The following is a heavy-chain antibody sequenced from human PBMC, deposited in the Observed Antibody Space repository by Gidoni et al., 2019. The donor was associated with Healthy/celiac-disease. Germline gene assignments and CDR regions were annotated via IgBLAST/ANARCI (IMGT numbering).Heavy chain of an antibody. CDR1: GGSFSGYY. Sequence: QVQLQQGCAGLLKPSETLSLTCAVYGGSFSGYYWSWIRQPPGKGLEWIWEINHSGSTNYNPSLKSRVTISVDTSKNQFSLKLSSVTAADTAVYYCARGLRYRTHLKSRPEYFQHWGQGTMVTVSS. CDR3: ARGLRYRTHLKSRPEYFQH. CDR2: INHSGST. D-gene: IGHD6-13*01. V-gene: IGHV4-34*01. J-gene: IGHJ1*01.